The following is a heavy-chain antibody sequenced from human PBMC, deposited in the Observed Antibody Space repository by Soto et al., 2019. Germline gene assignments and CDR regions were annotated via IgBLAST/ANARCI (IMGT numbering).Heavy chain of an antibody. V-gene: IGHV3-15*01. CDR1: GFTFSNAW. CDR3: TREYSGSYTHADY. CDR2: IKSKTDDGTT. Sequence: ESGGGLVKPGGSLRLSCAASGFTFSNAWMSWVRQAPGKGLEWVGRIKSKTDDGTTDYAAPVKGRFTISRDDSKNTLYLQMNSLKTEDTAVYYCTREYSGSYTHADYWGQGTLFTVAS. J-gene: IGHJ4*02. D-gene: IGHD1-26*01.